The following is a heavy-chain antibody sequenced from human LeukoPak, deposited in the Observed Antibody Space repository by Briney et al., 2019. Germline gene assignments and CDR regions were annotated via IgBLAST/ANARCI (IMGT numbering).Heavy chain of an antibody. CDR3: ASLLSYDYVWGSYRANWFDP. CDR1: GGSISSGGYY. Sequence: SETLSLNCTVSGGSISSGGYYWSWIRQHPGKGLEWIGYIHYSGSTYYNPSLKSRVTISVDTSKNQFSLKLSSVTAADTAVYYCASLLSYDYVWGSYRANWFDPWGQGTLVTVSS. CDR2: IHYSGST. D-gene: IGHD3-16*02. J-gene: IGHJ5*02. V-gene: IGHV4-31*03.